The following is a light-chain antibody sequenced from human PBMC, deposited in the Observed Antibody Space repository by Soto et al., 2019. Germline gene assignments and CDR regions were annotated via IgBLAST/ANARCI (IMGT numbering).Light chain of an antibody. CDR2: AAS. J-gene: IGKJ1*01. Sequence: DIQMTQSPSSLSASVGDRVTITCRPSQSIDNFLNWYQQKPGKAPNLLIYAASSLQSGVSSRFSGSGSGTDFTLTISSLQPEDFATYYCQQSYSTQTFGQGTKVDI. V-gene: IGKV1-39*01. CDR3: QQSYSTQT. CDR1: QSIDNF.